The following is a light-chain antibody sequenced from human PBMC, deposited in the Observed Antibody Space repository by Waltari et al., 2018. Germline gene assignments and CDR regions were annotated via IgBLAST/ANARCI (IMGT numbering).Light chain of an antibody. CDR1: SSDVGGYNY. V-gene: IGLV2-14*03. J-gene: IGLJ3*02. CDR2: DVS. Sequence: QSALTQPASVSGSPGQSITISCPGTSSDVGGYNYVSWYQQHPGKAPKLIIYDVSNRPSGVSNRFSGSKSGNTASLTISGLQAEDEADYYCSSYTTSDTLEVFGGGTKLTVL. CDR3: SSYTTSDTLEV.